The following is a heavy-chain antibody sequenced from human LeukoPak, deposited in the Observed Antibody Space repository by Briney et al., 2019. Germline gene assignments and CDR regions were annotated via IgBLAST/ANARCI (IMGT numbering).Heavy chain of an antibody. D-gene: IGHD3-10*01. Sequence: ASVKVSCKASGGTFSSYAISWVRQAPGQGLEWMGWMNPNSGNTGYAQKFQGRVTMTRNTSISTAYMELSSLRSEDTAVYYCARGGSGRIDPWGQGTLVTVSS. V-gene: IGHV1-8*02. J-gene: IGHJ5*02. CDR2: MNPNSGNT. CDR3: ARGGSGRIDP. CDR1: GGTFSSYA.